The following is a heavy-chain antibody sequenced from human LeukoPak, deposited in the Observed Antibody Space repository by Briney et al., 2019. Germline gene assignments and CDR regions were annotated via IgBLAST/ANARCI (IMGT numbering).Heavy chain of an antibody. Sequence: PSETLSLTCTVSGVSISSSDYYWGWVRQPPGKGLEWIGSIYYSGRTYYNTPLKSRVTISEDTSKNQFSLKLSFVTAADSAVYYCARRRTAINRYGPYDAFDIWGQGTMVTVSS. J-gene: IGHJ3*02. V-gene: IGHV4-39*01. CDR2: IYYSGRT. D-gene: IGHD5-18*01. CDR1: GVSISSSDYY. CDR3: ARRRTAINRYGPYDAFDI.